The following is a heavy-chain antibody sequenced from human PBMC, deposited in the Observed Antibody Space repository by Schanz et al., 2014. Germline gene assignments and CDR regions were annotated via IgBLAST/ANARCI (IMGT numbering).Heavy chain of an antibody. J-gene: IGHJ4*02. D-gene: IGHD3-9*01. V-gene: IGHV1-18*04. Sequence: QVQLVQSGGEVKKPGASVKVSCKASGYTFRHYVISWLRQAPGQGLEWMGYISGYNGNTNYAPKVQDRVTMTTDTSTSTAYMELRSLRSDDTAVYYCARGWGYDALTGYVFWGQGTLVTVSS. CDR3: ARGWGYDALTGYVF. CDR2: ISGYNGNT. CDR1: GYTFRHYV.